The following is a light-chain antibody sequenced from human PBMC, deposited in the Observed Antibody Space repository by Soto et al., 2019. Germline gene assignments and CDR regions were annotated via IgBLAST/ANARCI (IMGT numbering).Light chain of an antibody. Sequence: EIVLTQSPGTLSLSPGERATLSCRASQSLSTNQLAWYQQKPGQAPRLLIYDAVNRATGIPARFSGSGSGTDFTLTISSLEPEDFAVYYCQQYSDSVGTFGQGTKVDI. CDR2: DAV. V-gene: IGKV3-20*01. J-gene: IGKJ1*01. CDR1: QSLSTNQ. CDR3: QQYSDSVGT.